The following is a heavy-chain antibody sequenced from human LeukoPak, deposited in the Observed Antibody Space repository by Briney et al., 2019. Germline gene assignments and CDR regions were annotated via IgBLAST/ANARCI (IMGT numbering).Heavy chain of an antibody. CDR3: ARLVLGQQNAFDI. V-gene: IGHV1-8*01. D-gene: IGHD6-13*01. CDR1: GYTFTSYD. CDR2: MNPNSGNT. J-gene: IGHJ3*02. Sequence: ASVKVSCKASGYTFTSYDINWVRQATGQGLEWVGWMNPNSGNTGYAQKFQGRVTMTRNTSISTVYMEVSSLRSEDTAVYYCARLVLGQQNAFDIWGQGTMVTVSS.